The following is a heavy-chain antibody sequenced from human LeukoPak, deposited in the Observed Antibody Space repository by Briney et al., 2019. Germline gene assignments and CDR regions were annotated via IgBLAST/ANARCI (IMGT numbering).Heavy chain of an antibody. V-gene: IGHV4-61*01. Sequence: SETLSLTCAVSGYSISSGYYWSWIRQPPGKGLEWIGYIYYSGSTNYNPSLKSRVTISVDTSKNQFSLKLSSVTAADTAVYYCARVLGSGWFLDRWGQGTLVTVSS. CDR3: ARVLGSGWFLDR. J-gene: IGHJ5*02. CDR1: GYSISSGYY. CDR2: IYYSGST. D-gene: IGHD6-19*01.